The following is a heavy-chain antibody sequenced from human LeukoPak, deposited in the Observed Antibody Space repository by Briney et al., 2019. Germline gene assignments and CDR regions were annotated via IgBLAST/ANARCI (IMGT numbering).Heavy chain of an antibody. CDR2: IDSDGSYI. CDR1: GFTFSSHW. J-gene: IGHJ4*02. Sequence: PGGSLRLSCAVSGFTFSSHWMHWVRQPPGKELVWVSRIDSDGSYINYADSVKGRFTISRDNAKSTLYLQMSSLRVKDTAVYYCTRGAGYYNTDSLDYWGQGTLVTVSS. CDR3: TRGAGYYNTDSLDY. V-gene: IGHV3-74*01. D-gene: IGHD3-10*01.